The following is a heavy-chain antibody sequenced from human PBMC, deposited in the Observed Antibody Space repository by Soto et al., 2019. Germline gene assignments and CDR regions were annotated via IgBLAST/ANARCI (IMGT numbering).Heavy chain of an antibody. J-gene: IGHJ4*02. Sequence: QVQLVQSGAEVKKPGSSVKVSCKASGGTFSSSAISWVRQAPGQGLEWMGRIIPILGIANYAQKFQGRVTITAEKSTSKAYMELSSLISEDTAVYYCESLPFPGDGGQGTLVTVAS. CDR3: ESLPFPGD. CDR1: GGTFSSSA. V-gene: IGHV1-69*02. CDR2: IIPILGIA.